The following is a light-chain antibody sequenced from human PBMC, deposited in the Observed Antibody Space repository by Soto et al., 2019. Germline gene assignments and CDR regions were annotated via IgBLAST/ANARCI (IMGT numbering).Light chain of an antibody. Sequence: QSALTQPPSASGSPGQSVTISCTGTSSDVGGYKYVSWYQHHPGKAPKVVIYEVTKRPSGVPDRFPGSQSGNTASLTVSGLQAEDEADYYCSSYGGTNNVVFGGGTKLTVL. CDR1: SSDVGGYKY. CDR2: EVT. J-gene: IGLJ2*01. V-gene: IGLV2-8*01. CDR3: SSYGGTNNVV.